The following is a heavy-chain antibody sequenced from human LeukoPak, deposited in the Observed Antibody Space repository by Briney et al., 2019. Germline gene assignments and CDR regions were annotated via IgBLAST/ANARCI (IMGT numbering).Heavy chain of an antibody. D-gene: IGHD3-22*01. CDR2: IRYVGSNK. CDR3: ARDQGPYYDSSGYNY. V-gene: IGHV3-30*02. CDR1: GFTFSSYG. J-gene: IGHJ4*02. Sequence: GGSLRLSCAASGFTFSSYGMHWVRQAPGKGLEWVAFIRYVGSNKYYADSVKGRFTISRDNSKNTLYLQMNSLRAEDTAVYYCARDQGPYYDSSGYNYWGQGTLVTVSS.